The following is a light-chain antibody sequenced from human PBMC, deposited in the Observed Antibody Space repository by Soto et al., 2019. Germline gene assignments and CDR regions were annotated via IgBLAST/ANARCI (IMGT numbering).Light chain of an antibody. J-gene: IGKJ3*01. V-gene: IGKV3-11*01. CDR3: QQRINWPPICT. CDR1: QSVSSY. Sequence: EIVLTQSPATLSLSPGERATLSCRASQSVSSYLAWYQQNPGQAPRLLIYDASNRATGIPARFSGSGSGTGFTLTISSLEPEDFAVYYCQQRINWPPICTFGPGTKVDIK. CDR2: DAS.